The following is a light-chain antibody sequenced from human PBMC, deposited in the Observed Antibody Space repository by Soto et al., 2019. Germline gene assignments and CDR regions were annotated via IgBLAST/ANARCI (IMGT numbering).Light chain of an antibody. Sequence: DIQMTQSPSTLSASVGDRVTITCRASQSISSWLAWYQQKPGKAPKLLIYDASSLESGVPSRFSGSGSGKEFTLTISSLQPDDFATYYCQQYTSYLYTFGQGTKLEIK. CDR2: DAS. J-gene: IGKJ2*01. V-gene: IGKV1-5*01. CDR1: QSISSW. CDR3: QQYTSYLYT.